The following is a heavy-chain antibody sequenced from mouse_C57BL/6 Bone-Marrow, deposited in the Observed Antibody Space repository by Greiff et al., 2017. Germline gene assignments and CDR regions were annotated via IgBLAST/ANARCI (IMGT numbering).Heavy chain of an antibody. CDR2: IYPGSGSS. D-gene: IGHD2-2*01. Sequence: QVHVKQPGAELVQPGASVKMSCTASGYTFTSYWITWVKQRPGQGLEWIGDIYPGSGSSNSNEKLKSKATLTVDTSSSTAYMQLGRLTAEDSAEYYGAREGDGYDEGYYAMDYWGQGTSVTVSS. V-gene: IGHV1-55*01. CDR3: AREGDGYDEGYYAMDY. CDR1: GYTFTSYW. J-gene: IGHJ4*01.